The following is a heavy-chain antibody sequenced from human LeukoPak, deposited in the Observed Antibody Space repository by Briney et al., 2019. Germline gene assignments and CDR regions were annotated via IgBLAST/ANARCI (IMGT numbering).Heavy chain of an antibody. Sequence: GGSLRLSCAASGFTFSSYGMHWVRQAPGKGLEWVAVISYDGSNKYYADSVKGRFTISRDNSKSTLNLQMNSLRVEDTAVYYCAKDFWEMATTDYWGQGTLVTVSS. CDR1: GFTFSSYG. V-gene: IGHV3-30*18. CDR3: AKDFWEMATTDY. D-gene: IGHD5-24*01. J-gene: IGHJ4*02. CDR2: ISYDGSNK.